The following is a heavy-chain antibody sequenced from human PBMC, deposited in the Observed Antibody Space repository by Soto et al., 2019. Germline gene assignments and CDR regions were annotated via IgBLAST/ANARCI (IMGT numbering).Heavy chain of an antibody. Sequence: QVQLVESGGGVVQPGQSLRLSCAASGFSVSNYGMHWVRQAPGKGLEWVAVVWKDGNTKHYGDSVTGRFTISRDNSKNTLELQMSSLRGEDTAVYYCARGAAWTDEAFDIWGQGTRVTVSS. CDR3: ARGAAWTDEAFDI. CDR2: VWKDGNTK. D-gene: IGHD6-25*01. CDR1: GFSVSNYG. V-gene: IGHV3-33*01. J-gene: IGHJ3*02.